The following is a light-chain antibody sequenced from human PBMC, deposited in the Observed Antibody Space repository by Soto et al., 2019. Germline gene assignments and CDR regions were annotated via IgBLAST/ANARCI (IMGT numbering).Light chain of an antibody. CDR3: HQRQSSPRT. Sequence: EIVLTQSPATLSSFPGDRVTLSCRASQYINTRLAWYQHRPGQAPRLLIYQTSLRAAGIPARFSASGSGTDFTLTISDVQPEDFALYSCHQRQSSPRTFGQGTKVDI. CDR2: QTS. J-gene: IGKJ1*01. CDR1: QYINTR. V-gene: IGKV3-11*01.